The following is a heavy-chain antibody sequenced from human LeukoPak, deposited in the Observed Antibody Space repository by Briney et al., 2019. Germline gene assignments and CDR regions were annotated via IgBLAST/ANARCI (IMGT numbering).Heavy chain of an antibody. CDR1: GFTFSGYA. CDR3: AREGSSLVGPYYYYMDV. Sequence: GGSLRLSCAASGFTFSGYAMHWVRQAPGKGLEWVAVISYDGNNKNYADSVKGRFTISRDNSKNTLYLQMSSLRSDDTAVYYCAREGSSLVGPYYYYMDVWGKGTTVTVSS. D-gene: IGHD6-6*01. CDR2: ISYDGNNK. V-gene: IGHV3-30*04. J-gene: IGHJ6*03.